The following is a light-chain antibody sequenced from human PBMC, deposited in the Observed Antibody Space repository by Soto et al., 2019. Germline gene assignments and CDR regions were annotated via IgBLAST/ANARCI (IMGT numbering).Light chain of an antibody. CDR3: QQYNNSPEYT. V-gene: IGKV3-20*01. CDR1: QSVSSSY. CDR2: GAS. J-gene: IGKJ2*01. Sequence: EIVLTQSPGTLSLSPGERATLSCRASQSVSSSYLAWYQQKPGQAPRLLLYGASNRATGIPDRFSGSGSGTDFTLTISRLEPEDFAVYFCQQYNNSPEYTFGQGTKLEIK.